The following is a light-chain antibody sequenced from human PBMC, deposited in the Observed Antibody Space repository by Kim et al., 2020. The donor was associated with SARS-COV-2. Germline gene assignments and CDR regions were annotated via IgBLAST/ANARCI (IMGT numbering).Light chain of an antibody. CDR1: QSISSW. J-gene: IGKJ4*01. Sequence: DIQMTQSPSTLSASVGDRVTITCRASQSISSWLAWFQQKPGQAPKLLIFKTSNLESGVPSRFSGSGSGTEFTLTITSLQPDDFATYYCQQYSSYSPTFGGGTKVDIK. CDR3: QQYSSYSPT. CDR2: KTS. V-gene: IGKV1-5*03.